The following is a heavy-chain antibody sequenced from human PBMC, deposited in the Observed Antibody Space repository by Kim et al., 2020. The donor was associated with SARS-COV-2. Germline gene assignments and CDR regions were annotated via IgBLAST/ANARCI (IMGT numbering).Heavy chain of an antibody. Sequence: ASVKVSCKASDYTFINHAIHWVRRAPGQSLEWLGWINPNFGDSTYSQNFQGRINFSRDTSANTAYMELSSLTSEDTAVYYCARDGKPVGAAENYFDYWGQGTLAT. CDR3: ARDGKPVGAAENYFDY. CDR1: DYTFINHA. J-gene: IGHJ4*02. V-gene: IGHV1-3*01. D-gene: IGHD1-1*01. CDR2: INPNFGDS.